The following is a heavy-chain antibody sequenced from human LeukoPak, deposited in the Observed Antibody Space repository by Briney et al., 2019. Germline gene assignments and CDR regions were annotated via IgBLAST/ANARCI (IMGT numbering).Heavy chain of an antibody. CDR2: FSSSSNYI. D-gene: IGHD3-3*01. CDR3: AKDEEYAIFGVGGSFDY. J-gene: IGHJ4*02. V-gene: IGHV3-21*04. Sequence: GGSLRLSCAASGFIFNTYTMNWVRQAPGKGLEWLSTFSSSSNYIYYADSVKGRFTISRDNAKNSVYLQMNSLRAEDTAVYYCAKDEEYAIFGVGGSFDYWGQGTLVTVSS. CDR1: GFIFNTYT.